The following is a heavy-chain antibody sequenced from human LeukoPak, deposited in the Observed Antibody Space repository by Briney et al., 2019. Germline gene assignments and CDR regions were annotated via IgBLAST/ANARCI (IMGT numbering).Heavy chain of an antibody. V-gene: IGHV3-48*03. D-gene: IGHD2-21*02. CDR3: VVVVTAISLAFDI. CDR1: GFTFSSYE. Sequence: PGGSLRLSCAASGFTFSSYEMNWVRQAPGKGLEWVSYISSSGSTIYYADSVKGRFTISRDNAKNSLYLQMNSLRAKDTAVYYCVVVVTAISLAFDIWGQGTMVTVSS. J-gene: IGHJ3*02. CDR2: ISSSGSTI.